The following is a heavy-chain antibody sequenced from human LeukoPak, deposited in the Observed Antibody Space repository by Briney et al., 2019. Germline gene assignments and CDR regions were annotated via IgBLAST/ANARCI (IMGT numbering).Heavy chain of an antibody. Sequence: GGSLRLSCAASGFTFSSYAMSWVRPAPGKGLEWVSAISGSGGSTYYADSVNGRFTISRDNSKSTLYMQMNSLRAEDTAVYYCAKNPLYYYDSSGYCDYWGQGTLVTVSS. D-gene: IGHD3-22*01. CDR1: GFTFSSYA. CDR3: AKNPLYYYDSSGYCDY. V-gene: IGHV3-23*01. J-gene: IGHJ4*02. CDR2: ISGSGGST.